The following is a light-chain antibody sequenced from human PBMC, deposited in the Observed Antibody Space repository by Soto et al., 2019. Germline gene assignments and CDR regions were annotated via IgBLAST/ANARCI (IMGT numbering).Light chain of an antibody. V-gene: IGKV3-20*01. CDR1: QSVSSSY. CDR2: GAS. Sequence: EIVFTQSPGTLSLSPGERATLSCRASQSVSSSYLAWYQQKPGQTPRLLIYGASSRATGIPDRFSGSGSGTDFILTISRLEPEDFEVYYCQQYGSSPPLTFGGGTTVEIQ. CDR3: QQYGSSPPLT. J-gene: IGKJ4*01.